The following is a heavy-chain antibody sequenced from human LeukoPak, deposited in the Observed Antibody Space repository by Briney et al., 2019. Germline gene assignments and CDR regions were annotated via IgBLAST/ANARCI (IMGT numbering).Heavy chain of an antibody. CDR1: GGSISSPYW. D-gene: IGHD2-8*02. Sequence: SETLSLTCAVSGGSISSPYWWSWVRQPPGKGLEWIGEIYHSGSTNYNPSLKSRVTISVDTSKNQFSLKLSSVTAADTAVYYCARGDIVLLGDIWGQGTMVTVSS. V-gene: IGHV4-4*02. CDR3: ARGDIVLLGDI. CDR2: IYHSGST. J-gene: IGHJ3*02.